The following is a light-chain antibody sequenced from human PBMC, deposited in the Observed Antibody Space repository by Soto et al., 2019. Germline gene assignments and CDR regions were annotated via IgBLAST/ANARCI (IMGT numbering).Light chain of an antibody. CDR3: ETWDRNTVV. Sequence: QAVVTQSSSACASLGSSVKLTCTLSSGHSSYIIAWHQQQPGKAPRYLMKLEGTGSYNKGSGVPDRFSGSSSGADRYLTISNLQFEDEADYYCETWDRNTVVFGGGTKLTVL. CDR1: SGHSSYI. CDR2: LEGTGSY. J-gene: IGLJ2*01. V-gene: IGLV4-60*02.